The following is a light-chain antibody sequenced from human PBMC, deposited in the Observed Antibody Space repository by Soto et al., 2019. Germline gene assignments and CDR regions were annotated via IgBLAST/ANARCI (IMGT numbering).Light chain of an antibody. CDR2: GAS. J-gene: IGKJ1*01. V-gene: IGKV3-20*01. CDR1: QSVSSSY. CDR3: QQYGSSLTWT. Sequence: ESVLTQSPGTLSLSPGERATLSCRASQSVSSSYLAWYQQKPGQAPRLLIYGASSRATGIPDRFSGSGSGTDFTLTISGLEPEDFAVYYCQQYGSSLTWTFGQGTKVDIK.